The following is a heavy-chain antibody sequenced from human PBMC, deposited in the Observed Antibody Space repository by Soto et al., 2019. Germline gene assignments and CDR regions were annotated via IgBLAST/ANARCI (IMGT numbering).Heavy chain of an antibody. CDR2: IIPLFGTA. CDR3: ARGVHYDSSGYYYFY. D-gene: IGHD3-22*01. V-gene: IGHV1-69*13. J-gene: IGHJ4*02. Sequence: ASVKVSCKASGGTFSTYAIDWVRQAPGQGLEWMGGIIPLFGTAKYAQNFQGRITITADESTNTAYMELRSLRSQDTAVYYCARGVHYDSSGYYYFYWGQGTPVTVSS. CDR1: GGTFSTYA.